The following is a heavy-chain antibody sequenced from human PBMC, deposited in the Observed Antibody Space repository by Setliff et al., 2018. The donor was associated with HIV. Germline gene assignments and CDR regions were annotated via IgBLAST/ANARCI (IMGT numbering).Heavy chain of an antibody. Sequence: GGSLRLSCAASGFTFSSHWMAWVRQAPGKGLEWVANIMQDGSEKFYVDSVMGRFTISRDNAENSLYLQMKSLRVEDTALYYCAKDNGYDILAPFDYWGQGTLVTVSS. CDR1: GFTFSSHW. J-gene: IGHJ4*02. CDR3: AKDNGYDILAPFDY. V-gene: IGHV3-7*03. CDR2: IMQDGSEK. D-gene: IGHD3-9*01.